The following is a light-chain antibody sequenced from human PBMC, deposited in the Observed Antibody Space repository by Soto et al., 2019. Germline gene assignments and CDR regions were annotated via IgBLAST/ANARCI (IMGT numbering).Light chain of an antibody. CDR3: CSSSHSATHHYV. CDR2: EGT. V-gene: IGLV2-23*01. J-gene: IGLJ1*01. Sequence: QCVLAQPAFVSGFLLAAINVCFTGAHPAVANDKFVSWYQQHPGKAPKLMIYEGTKRPSGVSDRFSASKSGDTASLTISGLQAEDESDSYCCSSSHSATHHYVFGTGTKVTVL. CDR1: HPAVANDKF.